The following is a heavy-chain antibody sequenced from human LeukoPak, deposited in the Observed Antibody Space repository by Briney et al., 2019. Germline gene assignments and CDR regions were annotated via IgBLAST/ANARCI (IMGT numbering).Heavy chain of an antibody. CDR1: GYTFTSYY. Sequence: ASVKVSCKASGYTFTSYYMHWVRQAPGQGLEWMGIINPSGGSTSYAQKFQGRVTMTRDTSTSTVYMELSSLRSEDTAVYYCAGDSWPTNYGDYWGQGTLVTVSS. CDR3: AGDSWPTNYGDY. CDR2: INPSGGST. D-gene: IGHD3-16*01. V-gene: IGHV1-46*01. J-gene: IGHJ4*02.